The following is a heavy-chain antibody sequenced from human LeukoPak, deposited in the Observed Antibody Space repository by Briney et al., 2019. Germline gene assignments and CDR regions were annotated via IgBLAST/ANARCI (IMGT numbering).Heavy chain of an antibody. Sequence: PGGSLRLSCEASGFTFSNYAMSWVRQAPGKGLEWVSTISNSGSNTYYADSVRGRFTISRDNSRNTLYLQVNSLRAEDTAVYYCAKGGKWDVTPFDYWGQGTLVTVSS. D-gene: IGHD1-26*01. V-gene: IGHV3-23*01. J-gene: IGHJ4*02. CDR2: ISNSGSNT. CDR3: AKGGKWDVTPFDY. CDR1: GFTFSNYA.